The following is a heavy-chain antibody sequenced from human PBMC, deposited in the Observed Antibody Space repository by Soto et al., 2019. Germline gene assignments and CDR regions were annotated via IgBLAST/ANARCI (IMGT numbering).Heavy chain of an antibody. V-gene: IGHV1-2*04. D-gene: IGHD4-4*01. J-gene: IGHJ6*02. CDR1: GYTFNGYY. CDR3: ARGDYSNYWYGMDV. Sequence: ASVKVSCKASGYTFNGYYMHWVRQAPGQGLEWMGWINPNSGGTNYAQKFQGWVTMTRDTSISTAYMELSRLRSDDTAVYYCARGDYSNYWYGMDVWGQGTTVTVSS. CDR2: INPNSGGT.